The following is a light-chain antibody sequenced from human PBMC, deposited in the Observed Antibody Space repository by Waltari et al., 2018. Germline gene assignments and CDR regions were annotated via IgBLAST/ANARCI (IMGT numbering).Light chain of an antibody. Sequence: DIMFTQSPGHLPWSPGEGTTPSCRASQSISRFLAWYQQIPGQAPRLLIYDASTMDTGIPDRFSGSGSGTDFSLIISRLEPEDIAVYYCQQYGSLPATFGQGTKVEIK. V-gene: IGKV3-20*01. CDR3: QQYGSLPAT. J-gene: IGKJ1*01. CDR1: QSISRF. CDR2: DAS.